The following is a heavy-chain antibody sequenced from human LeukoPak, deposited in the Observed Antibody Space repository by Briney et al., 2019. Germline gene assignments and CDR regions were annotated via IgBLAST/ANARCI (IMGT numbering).Heavy chain of an antibody. D-gene: IGHD1-26*01. V-gene: IGHV3-30*02. CDR1: GFTFSGYA. Sequence: GGSLRLSCAASGFTFSGYAMHWVRLAPGKGLEWVAFIRYDGSNKYYADSVKGRFTISRDNAKNMIYLQMISLRAEDTAVYYCVKALVGQTSGYWGQGTRVTVST. J-gene: IGHJ4*02. CDR3: VKALVGQTSGY. CDR2: IRYDGSNK.